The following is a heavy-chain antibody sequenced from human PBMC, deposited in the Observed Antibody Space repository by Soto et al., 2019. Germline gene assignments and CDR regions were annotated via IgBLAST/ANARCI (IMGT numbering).Heavy chain of an antibody. CDR1: GFTFSSDA. CDR3: ARDGLDSGWYLDY. V-gene: IGHV3-30-3*01. CDR2: ISYEGSNK. D-gene: IGHD6-19*01. Sequence: QVQLVESGGGVVQPGRSLRLSCAASGFTFSSDAMHWVRQAPGKGLEWVAVISYEGSNKYYADSVKGRFTISRDNSKNKLYRQMNSLRAEDTAVYYCARDGLDSGWYLDYWGQGTLVTVSS. J-gene: IGHJ4*02.